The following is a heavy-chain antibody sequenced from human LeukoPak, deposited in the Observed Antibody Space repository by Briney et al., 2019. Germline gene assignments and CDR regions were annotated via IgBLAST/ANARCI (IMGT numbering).Heavy chain of an antibody. D-gene: IGHD3-10*01. Sequence: GGSLRLYCAASGFTYSSYCMHWVRQAPGKGLVRVAVIWYGGCNKYYVVSVKGRFTISSDNSKNTLYLQMNSLRAEDTTVYHCARDHYYGSGRLIRYYYGMDVWGQGTTVTVSS. CDR2: IWYGGCNK. V-gene: IGHV3-33*01. CDR3: ARDHYYGSGRLIRYYYGMDV. J-gene: IGHJ6*02. CDR1: GFTYSSYC.